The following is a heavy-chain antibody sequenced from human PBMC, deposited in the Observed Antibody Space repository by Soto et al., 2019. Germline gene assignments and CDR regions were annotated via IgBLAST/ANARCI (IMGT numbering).Heavy chain of an antibody. CDR2: LSADANTK. D-gene: IGHD4-4*01. Sequence: QVQLVESGGGVVQPGRSLRPSCTASGFIFSDYIMHCVRQAPGTGLEWLAVLSADANTKYYAGSVKGRFTISRDNSKNTLYLEMDILRPDDTAVYFCAREDSDYSKMFGYWGQGTLGTVSS. V-gene: IGHV3-30*03. CDR3: AREDSDYSKMFGY. J-gene: IGHJ4*02. CDR1: GFIFSDYI.